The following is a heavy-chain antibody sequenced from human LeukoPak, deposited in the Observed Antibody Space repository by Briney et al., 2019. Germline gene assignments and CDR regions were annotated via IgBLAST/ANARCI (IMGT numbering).Heavy chain of an antibody. Sequence: SETLSLTCTVSGGSISSYYWSWVRQPPGKGLEWIGYIYYSGSTNYNPSLKSRVTISLDTSKNQISLKLNSVTAADTAVYYCARGSPGGIAAVDFDYWGQGTLVTVSS. D-gene: IGHD6-13*01. CDR1: GGSISSYY. V-gene: IGHV4-59*08. J-gene: IGHJ4*02. CDR2: IYYSGST. CDR3: ARGSPGGIAAVDFDY.